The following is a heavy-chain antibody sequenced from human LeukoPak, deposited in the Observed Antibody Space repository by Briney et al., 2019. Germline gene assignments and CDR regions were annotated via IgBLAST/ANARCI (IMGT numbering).Heavy chain of an antibody. Sequence: SETLSLTCTVSGGSISSYYWSWIRQPPGKGLEWIGYIYYSGSTNYNPSLKSRVTISVDTSKNQFSLKLSSVTAADTAVYYCARGSHYAILSDDYWGQGTLVTVSS. CDR1: GGSISSYY. J-gene: IGHJ4*02. CDR3: ARGSHYAILSDDY. D-gene: IGHD3-16*01. CDR2: IYYSGST. V-gene: IGHV4-59*01.